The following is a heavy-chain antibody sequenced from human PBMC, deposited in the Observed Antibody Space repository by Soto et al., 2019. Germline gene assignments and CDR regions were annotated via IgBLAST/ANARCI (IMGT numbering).Heavy chain of an antibody. Sequence: PSETLSLTCTVSGGSISTYYWSWIRQPPGKGLEWIGYIYYSARTNYNPSLKSRVTISVDTPKNQFSLKLSSVTAADTAVYYCARAPPYSSGIDYWGQGTLVTVSS. V-gene: IGHV4-59*01. D-gene: IGHD6-19*01. CDR2: IYYSART. CDR1: GGSISTYY. J-gene: IGHJ4*02. CDR3: ARAPPYSSGIDY.